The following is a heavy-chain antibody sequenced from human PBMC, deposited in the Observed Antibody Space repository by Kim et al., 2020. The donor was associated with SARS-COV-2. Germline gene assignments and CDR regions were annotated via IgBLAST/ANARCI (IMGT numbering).Heavy chain of an antibody. CDR1: GFTFSGSA. J-gene: IGHJ4*02. D-gene: IGHD6-19*01. CDR3: TRHGAVAGTHLADY. CDR2: IRSKANSYAT. Sequence: GGSLRLSCAASGFTFSGSAMHWVRQASGKGLEWVGRIRSKANSYATAYAASVKGRFTISRDDSKNTAYLQMNSLKTEDTVVYYCTRHGAVAGTHLADYWGQGTLVTVSS. V-gene: IGHV3-73*01.